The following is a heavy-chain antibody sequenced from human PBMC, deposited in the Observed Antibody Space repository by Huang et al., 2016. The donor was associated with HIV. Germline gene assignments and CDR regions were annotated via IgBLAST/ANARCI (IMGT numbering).Heavy chain of an antibody. Sequence: QVQMVQSGAEVKKPGASVKVSCKTSGYDFTGYWMHWVRQAPGQVLEWRGWSNANSEVAVDAQKVRGRVTMTTDTSVTTAYMELTVLTSDDTAIYYCARAPPDHWGQGTLVTVSS. CDR1: GYDFTGYW. CDR2: SNANSEVA. J-gene: IGHJ4*02. V-gene: IGHV1-2*02. CDR3: ARAPPDH.